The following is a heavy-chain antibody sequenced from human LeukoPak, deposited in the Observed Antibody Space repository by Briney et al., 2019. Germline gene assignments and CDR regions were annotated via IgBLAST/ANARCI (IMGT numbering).Heavy chain of an antibody. D-gene: IGHD3-22*01. V-gene: IGHV1-69*13. CDR2: IIPIFGTA. J-gene: IGHJ6*02. CDR1: GGTFSSYA. CDR3: ARPYDSRGYTYGMGV. Sequence: SVKVFCKASGGTFSSYAISWVRQAPGQGLEWMGGIIPIFGTANYAQKFQGRATITADESTNTAYMELSSLRSEDTAVYYCARPYDSRGYTYGMGVWGQGTTVTVSS.